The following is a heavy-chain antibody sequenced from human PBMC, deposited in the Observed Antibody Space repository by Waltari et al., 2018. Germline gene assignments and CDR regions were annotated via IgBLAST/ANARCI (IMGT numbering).Heavy chain of an antibody. CDR2: IKPDGSEK. J-gene: IGHJ6*02. CDR1: GFTFSNEW. CDR3: SRRLDA. Sequence: EVQLVESGGGLVQPGGSLRLSCAASGFTFSNEWMDWVRQAPGKGLGWWAKIKPDGSEKYSVDSVKGRFTISRDNAKNSVYLQMNSLRVEDTAVYYCSRRLDAWGQGTTVTVSS. V-gene: IGHV3-7*03.